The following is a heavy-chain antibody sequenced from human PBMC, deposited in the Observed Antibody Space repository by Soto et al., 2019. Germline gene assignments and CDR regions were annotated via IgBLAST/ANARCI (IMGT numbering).Heavy chain of an antibody. V-gene: IGHV3-23*01. D-gene: IGHD3-10*01. CDR3: VGYYGSGSVDY. J-gene: IGHJ4*02. CDR1: GFTFSSYG. Sequence: GGSLRLSCAAAGFTFSSYGMSWVRQAPGKGLEWVSAISGSGGSTYYADSVKGRFTISRDNSKNTLYLQMNSLRAEDTAVYYCVGYYGSGSVDYWGQGTLVTVSS. CDR2: ISGSGGST.